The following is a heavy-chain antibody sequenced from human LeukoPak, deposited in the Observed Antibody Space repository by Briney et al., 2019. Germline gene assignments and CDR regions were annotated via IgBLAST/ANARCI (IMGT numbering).Heavy chain of an antibody. CDR2: ISPYNGKT. CDR3: AREREGIFGVVIVPGDYYYYYGMDV. Sequence: ASVKVSCKASGYIFSNFFSSYGITWVRQAPGQGLEWMGWISPYNGKTKFAQKFQGIVTMTTETSTSTAYMELRRLRSDDTAVYYCAREREGIFGVVIVPGDYYYYYGMDVWGQGTTVTVSS. J-gene: IGHJ6*02. D-gene: IGHD3-3*01. V-gene: IGHV1-18*01. CDR1: GYIFSNFFSSYG.